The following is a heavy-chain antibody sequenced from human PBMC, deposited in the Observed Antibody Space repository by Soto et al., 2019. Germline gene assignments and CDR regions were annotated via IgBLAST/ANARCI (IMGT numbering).Heavy chain of an antibody. CDR2: IYSGGST. Sequence: GGSLRLSCAASGFTVSSNYMSWVRQAPGKGLEWVSVIYSGGSTYYADSVKGRFTISRHNSKNTLYLQMNSLRAEDTAVYYCARGRGEAIGPGRDYYYYYMDVWGKGTTVTVSS. V-gene: IGHV3-53*04. CDR1: GFTVSSNY. J-gene: IGHJ6*03. CDR3: ARGRGEAIGPGRDYYYYYMDV. D-gene: IGHD3-10*01.